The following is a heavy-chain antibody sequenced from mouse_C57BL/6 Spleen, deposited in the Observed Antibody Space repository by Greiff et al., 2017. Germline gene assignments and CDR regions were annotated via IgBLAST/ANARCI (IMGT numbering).Heavy chain of an antibody. CDR3: TEGYYGSSYDWYFDV. Sequence: EVMLVESGGGLVQPGGSMKLSCVASGFTFSNYWMNWVRQSPEKGLEWVAQIRLKSDNYATHYAESVKGRFTISRDDSKSSVYLQMNNLRAEDTGIYYCTEGYYGSSYDWYFDVWGTGTTVTVSS. V-gene: IGHV6-3*01. J-gene: IGHJ1*03. D-gene: IGHD1-1*01. CDR1: GFTFSNYW. CDR2: IRLKSDNYAT.